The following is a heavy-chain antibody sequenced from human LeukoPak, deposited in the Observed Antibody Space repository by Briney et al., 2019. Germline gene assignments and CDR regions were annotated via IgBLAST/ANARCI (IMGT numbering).Heavy chain of an antibody. CDR1: GFTFSSYA. D-gene: IGHD3-10*01. Sequence: GGSLRLSCAASGFTFSSYAMHWVRQAPGKGLEWVAVISYDGSNKYYADSVKGRFTISRDNSKNTLYLQMNSLRAEDTAVYYCARDTVGYYGSGSFPTNTDDAFDIWGQGTMVTVSS. CDR2: ISYDGSNK. CDR3: ARDTVGYYGSGSFPTNTDDAFDI. V-gene: IGHV3-30-3*01. J-gene: IGHJ3*02.